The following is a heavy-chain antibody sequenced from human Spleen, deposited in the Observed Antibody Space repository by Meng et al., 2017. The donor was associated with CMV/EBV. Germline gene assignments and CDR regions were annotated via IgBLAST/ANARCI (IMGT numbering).Heavy chain of an antibody. CDR1: FTYRY. D-gene: IGHD3-22*01. V-gene: IGHV1-45*01. J-gene: IGHJ4*02. Sequence: FTYRYLHWVPQAPGQALEWMGWITPYNGNTDYARKFRDRVTITRDNSLNPIYMEMRSLRSDDTAMYYCARSPLYSDDPFYFETWGQGVMVTVSS. CDR3: ARSPLYSDDPFYFET. CDR2: ITPYNGNT.